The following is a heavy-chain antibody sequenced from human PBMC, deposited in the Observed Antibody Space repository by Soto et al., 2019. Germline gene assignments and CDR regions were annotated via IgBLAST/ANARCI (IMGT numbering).Heavy chain of an antibody. Sequence: GGSLRLSCAASGFTFSSYAMRWVRQAPVKGLEWVSGISGSGISTHYADSVKGRFTVSRDNSKNTLYLQMNSLRAEDTAVYNCAKEPVGPDWYFDLWGRGTLVTVSS. V-gene: IGHV3-23*01. CDR3: AKEPVGPDWYFDL. J-gene: IGHJ2*01. CDR1: GFTFSSYA. CDR2: ISGSGIST.